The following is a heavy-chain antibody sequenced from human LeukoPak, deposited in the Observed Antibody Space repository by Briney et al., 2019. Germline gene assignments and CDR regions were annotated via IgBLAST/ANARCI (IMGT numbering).Heavy chain of an antibody. Sequence: PGGSLRLSCAASGFTFSSYEMNWVRQAPGKGLEWVSYISSSGSTIYYADSVKGRFTISRDNAKNSLYLQMNSLRAEDTALYYCARYVSGYYDFWSGSPPDDGHAFDIWGQGTMVTVSS. CDR1: GFTFSSYE. CDR3: ARYVSGYYDFWSGSPPDDGHAFDI. D-gene: IGHD3-3*01. V-gene: IGHV3-48*03. J-gene: IGHJ3*02. CDR2: ISSSGSTI.